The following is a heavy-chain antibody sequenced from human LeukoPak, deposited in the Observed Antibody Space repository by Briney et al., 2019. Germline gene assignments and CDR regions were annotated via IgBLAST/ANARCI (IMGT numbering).Heavy chain of an antibody. Sequence: SETLSLTCTVAGGSIRNNYWSWIRQPPGKGLEWIGYVYRSGTTTYNPSLKSRVTISLDTSKNQFSLNLTSVTAADTAMYYCAGGNYLTFDFWGQGTLVSVSS. CDR2: VYRSGTT. CDR1: GGSIRNNY. CDR3: AGGNYLTFDF. J-gene: IGHJ4*02. D-gene: IGHD1-26*01. V-gene: IGHV4-59*08.